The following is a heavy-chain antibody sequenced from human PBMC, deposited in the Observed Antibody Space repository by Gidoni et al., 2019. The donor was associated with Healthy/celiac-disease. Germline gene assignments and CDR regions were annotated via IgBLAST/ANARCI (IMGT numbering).Heavy chain of an antibody. V-gene: IGHV3-7*01. CDR2: IKQDGSEK. CDR3: ARDRNYYDSRDFDY. Sequence: APGKGLEWVANIKQDGSEKYYVDSVKGRFTISRDNAKTSLYLQMNSLRAEDTAVYYCARDRNYYDSRDFDYWGQGTLVTVSS. J-gene: IGHJ4*02. D-gene: IGHD3-22*01.